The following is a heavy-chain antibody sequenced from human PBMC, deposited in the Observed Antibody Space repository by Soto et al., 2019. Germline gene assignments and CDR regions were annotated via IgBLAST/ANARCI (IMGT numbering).Heavy chain of an antibody. D-gene: IGHD6-13*01. CDR1: GGSISSSGHY. J-gene: IGHJ4*02. V-gene: IGHV4-39*01. Sequence: SETLSLTCTVSGGSISSSGHYWGWIRQTPGKGLEWIGNIFYSGGTHYNASFRSRVSISVDSSKNQFSLKLSSVTAADTAVYYCARLDVAAGSFDYWGQGTLVTVSS. CDR3: ARLDVAAGSFDY. CDR2: IFYSGGT.